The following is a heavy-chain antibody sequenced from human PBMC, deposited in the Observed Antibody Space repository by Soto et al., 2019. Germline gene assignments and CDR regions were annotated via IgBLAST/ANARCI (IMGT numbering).Heavy chain of an antibody. J-gene: IGHJ3*02. CDR3: AREKWLVRRNAPCHM. V-gene: IGHV1-46*01. CDR1: GYTFINYY. CDR2: INPNGGST. Sequence: QVQLVQSGAEVKKPGASVKVSCKASGYTFINYYMHWVRQAPGQGLEWMGIINPNGGSTPYAQKFNGRVTLTRDTSTNTVNIELSSLRSEETAVYYFAREKWLVRRNAPCHMWGQGTMVTVSS. D-gene: IGHD6-19*01.